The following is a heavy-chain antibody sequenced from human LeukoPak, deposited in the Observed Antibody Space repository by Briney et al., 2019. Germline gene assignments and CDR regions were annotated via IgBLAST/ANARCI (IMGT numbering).Heavy chain of an antibody. Sequence: GGSLRLSCAASGFTFTNYNMNWVRQAPGKGLEWILYISGGSGTIYYADSVRGRFTVSRDNAKDSLWLQMDSLRVEDTAVYFCARLYGGWFDPWGPGTLVTVSS. CDR3: ARLYGGWFDP. J-gene: IGHJ5*02. D-gene: IGHD4-23*01. V-gene: IGHV3-48*01. CDR1: GFTFTNYN. CDR2: ISGGSGTI.